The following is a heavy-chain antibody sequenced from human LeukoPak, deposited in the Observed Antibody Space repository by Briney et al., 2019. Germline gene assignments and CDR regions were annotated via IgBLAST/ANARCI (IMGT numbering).Heavy chain of an antibody. J-gene: IGHJ4*02. Sequence: GASVKVSCKASGGTFSSYAISWVRQAPGQGLEWMGWIYPNSGGTNYAQKFQGRVTMTRDTSISTAYMELSRLRSDDTAVYYCARVFDSSGFPYYFDYWGQGTLVTVSS. V-gene: IGHV1-2*02. CDR3: ARVFDSSGFPYYFDY. CDR2: IYPNSGGT. D-gene: IGHD3-22*01. CDR1: GGTFSSYA.